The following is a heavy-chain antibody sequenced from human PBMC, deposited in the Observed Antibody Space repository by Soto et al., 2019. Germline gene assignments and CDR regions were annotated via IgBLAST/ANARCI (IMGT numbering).Heavy chain of an antibody. Sequence: SVKVSCKASGGTFSSYTISWVRQAPGQGLEWMGRIIPILGIANYAQKFQGRVTITADKSTSTAYMELSSLRSEDTAVYYCARVLLLETYYYDSSGYYPDLPFDYWGQGTLVTVSS. CDR2: IIPILGIA. CDR3: ARVLLLETYYYDSSGYYPDLPFDY. CDR1: GGTFSSYT. J-gene: IGHJ4*02. D-gene: IGHD3-22*01. V-gene: IGHV1-69*02.